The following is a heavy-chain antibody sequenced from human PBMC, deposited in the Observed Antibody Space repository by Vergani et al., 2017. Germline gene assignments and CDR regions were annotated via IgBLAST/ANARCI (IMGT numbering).Heavy chain of an antibody. J-gene: IGHJ6*03. CDR2: INAGNGNT. Sequence: QVQLVQSGAEVKKPGASVKVSCKASGYTFTSFAIHWVRQAPGKRLEWMGWINAGNGNTKYSQKFQGRVTITRDTSASTAYMELSSLRSEDTAVYYCARGVIISSYYMDVWGKGTTVTVSS. D-gene: IGHD3-10*01. CDR3: ARGVIISSYYMDV. CDR1: GYTFTSFA. V-gene: IGHV1-3*01.